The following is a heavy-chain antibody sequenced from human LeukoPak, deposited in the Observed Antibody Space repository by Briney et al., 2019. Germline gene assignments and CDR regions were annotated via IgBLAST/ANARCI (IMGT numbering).Heavy chain of an antibody. CDR1: GGTFSSYA. J-gene: IGHJ6*02. CDR3: ARDKSDIVVVPAAIQDYYYHGMDV. CDR2: IIPIFGIA. D-gene: IGHD2-2*02. Sequence: ASVKVSCKASGGTFSSYAISWVRQAPGQGLEWMGRIIPIFGIANYAQKFQGRVTITADKSTSTAYMELSSLRSEDTAVYYCARDKSDIVVVPAAIQDYYYHGMDVWGQGTTVTVSS. V-gene: IGHV1-69*04.